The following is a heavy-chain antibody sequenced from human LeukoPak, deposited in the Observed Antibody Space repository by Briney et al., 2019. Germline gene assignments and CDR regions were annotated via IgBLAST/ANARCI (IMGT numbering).Heavy chain of an antibody. CDR3: ARDGEEAFDI. V-gene: IGHV1-69*13. J-gene: IGHJ3*02. Sequence: SVKVSCKASGYTFTSYGISWVRQAPGQGLEWMGGIIPIFGTANYAQKFQGRVTITADESTSTAYMELGSLRSEDTAVYYCARDGEEAFDIWGQGTMVTVSS. CDR1: GYTFTSYG. CDR2: IIPIFGTA. D-gene: IGHD3-10*01.